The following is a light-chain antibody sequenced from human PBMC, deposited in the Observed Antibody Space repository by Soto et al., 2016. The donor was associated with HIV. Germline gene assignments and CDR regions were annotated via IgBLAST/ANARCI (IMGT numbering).Light chain of an antibody. CDR3: QVWDSSTNHVV. J-gene: IGLJ2*01. Sequence: SYELTQPPSVSVAPGKTARITCGGNNIGRKSVHWYQQKPGQAPVLVVYDDSDRPSGIPERFSGFNSGNTATLTISRVEAGDEADYFCQVWDSSTNHVVFGGGTKLTVL. CDR2: DDS. CDR1: NIGRKS. V-gene: IGLV3-21*03.